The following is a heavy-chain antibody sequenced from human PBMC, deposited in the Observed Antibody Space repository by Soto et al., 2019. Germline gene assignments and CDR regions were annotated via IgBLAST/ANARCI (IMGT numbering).Heavy chain of an antibody. D-gene: IGHD3-22*01. Sequence: EVQLLESGGGLAQPGGSLRLSCAASGFTFSSYAMSWVRQAPGKGLEWVSAISGSGVSTYYADSVKGRFTISSDNSKNTLYLQMNSLRAEDTAVYYCAKSPGMYYYDSSGYYHYDYWGQGTLVTVSS. CDR3: AKSPGMYYYDSSGYYHYDY. J-gene: IGHJ4*02. CDR2: ISGSGVST. V-gene: IGHV3-23*01. CDR1: GFTFSSYA.